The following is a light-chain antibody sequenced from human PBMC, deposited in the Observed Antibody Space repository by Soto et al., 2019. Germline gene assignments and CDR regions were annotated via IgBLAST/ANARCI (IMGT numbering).Light chain of an antibody. CDR2: GAS. J-gene: IGKJ1*01. V-gene: IGKV3-20*01. Sequence: ESVLTQSAGTVSLSPGERATLSFMAIQSVSSNYLACYQRKPGQAPRLLIYGASTRASGIPDRFSGSGSGTDFTLTISRLEPEDSAVYYCQQYGSSPTWTFGQGAKVDIK. CDR1: QSVSSNY. CDR3: QQYGSSPTWT.